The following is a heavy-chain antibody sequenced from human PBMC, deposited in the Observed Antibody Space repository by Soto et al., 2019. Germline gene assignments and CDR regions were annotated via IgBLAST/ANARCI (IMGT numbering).Heavy chain of an antibody. J-gene: IGHJ4*02. CDR2: IYYSGST. D-gene: IGHD3-3*01. Sequence: PSETLSLTCTVSGGSISSGGYYWSWIRQHPGKGLEWIGYIYYSGSTYYNPSLKSRATISVDTSKNQFSLKLSSVTAADTAVYYCARAPEDDQFDYWGQGTLVTVSS. V-gene: IGHV4-31*03. CDR1: GGSISSGGYY. CDR3: ARAPEDDQFDY.